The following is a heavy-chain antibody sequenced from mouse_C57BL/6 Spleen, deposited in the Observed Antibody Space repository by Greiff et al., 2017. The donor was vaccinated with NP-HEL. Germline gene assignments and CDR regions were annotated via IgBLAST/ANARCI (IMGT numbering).Heavy chain of an antibody. Sequence: EVKLMESGAELVRPGASVKLSCTASGFNIKDDYMHWVKQRPEQGLEWIGWIDPENGDTEYASKFQGKATITADTSSNTAYLQLSSLTSEDTAVYYCTTKLRPVGFAYWGQGTLVTVSA. V-gene: IGHV14-4*01. D-gene: IGHD3-2*02. CDR3: TTKLRPVGFAY. J-gene: IGHJ3*01. CDR1: GFNIKDDY. CDR2: IDPENGDT.